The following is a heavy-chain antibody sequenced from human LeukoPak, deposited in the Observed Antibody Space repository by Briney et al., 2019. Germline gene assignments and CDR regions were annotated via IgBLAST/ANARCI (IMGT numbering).Heavy chain of an antibody. Sequence: PGGSLRLSCAASGFTFSSYAMSWVRQAPVKGLEWVSAISGSGGSTYYADSVKGRFTISRDNSKNTLYLQMNSLRAEDTAVYYCAKDPTTVVTNNWFDPWGQGTLVTVSS. CDR1: GFTFSSYA. J-gene: IGHJ5*02. V-gene: IGHV3-23*01. D-gene: IGHD4-23*01. CDR3: AKDPTTVVTNNWFDP. CDR2: ISGSGGST.